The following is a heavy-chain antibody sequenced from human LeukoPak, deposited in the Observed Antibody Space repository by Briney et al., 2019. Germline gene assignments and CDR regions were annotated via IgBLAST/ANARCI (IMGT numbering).Heavy chain of an antibody. D-gene: IGHD6-19*01. J-gene: IGHJ4*02. CDR3: ARARSGYSSLDY. CDR1: GGSITSYY. V-gene: IGHV4-59*01. Sequence: SETLSLTCTVSGGSITSYYWNWIRQPPGKGLEWIGYISYSGSTNYNPSLSSRVTISVDTSKDRFSLKLSSVTAADTAVYYCARARSGYSSLDYWGQGALVTVSP. CDR2: ISYSGST.